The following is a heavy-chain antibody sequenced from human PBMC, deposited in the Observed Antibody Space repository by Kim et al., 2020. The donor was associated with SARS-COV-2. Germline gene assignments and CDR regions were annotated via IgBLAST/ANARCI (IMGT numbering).Heavy chain of an antibody. J-gene: IGHJ4*02. Sequence: ISYPDAVKGRFIISRDHTKSTLYLQMNSMRHEDTAVYYGLAEIGSRRFDHWGQGTLVTVSS. CDR3: LAEIGSRRFDH. V-gene: IGHV3-30*01. D-gene: IGHD3-10*01. CDR2: I.